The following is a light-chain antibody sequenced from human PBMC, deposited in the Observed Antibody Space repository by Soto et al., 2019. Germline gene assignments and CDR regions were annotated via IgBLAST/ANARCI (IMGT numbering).Light chain of an antibody. CDR1: QGISSY. Sequence: AIRMTQSPSSFSASTGDRVTITCRASQGISSYLAWYQQKPGKAPKLLIYAASTLQSGVPSRFSGSGSGTDFTLTISCLQSEDFATDVCQQYYSYPPWTFVQGTKVVIK. J-gene: IGKJ1*01. V-gene: IGKV1-8*01. CDR3: QQYYSYPPWT. CDR2: AAS.